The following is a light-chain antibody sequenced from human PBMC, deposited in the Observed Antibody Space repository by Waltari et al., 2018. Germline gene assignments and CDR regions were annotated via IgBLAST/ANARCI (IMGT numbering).Light chain of an antibody. CDR2: DAA. Sequence: DVQMTQSPSSLSASVGHRVTITCQATRYITKYLNWYQQKPGKAPKLLIYDAANLETGVPSRFSGSGSGTDFTFTISSLQPEDVATYYCQQNDNLPITFGRGTRLEIK. CDR1: RYITKY. J-gene: IGKJ5*01. V-gene: IGKV1-33*01. CDR3: QQNDNLPIT.